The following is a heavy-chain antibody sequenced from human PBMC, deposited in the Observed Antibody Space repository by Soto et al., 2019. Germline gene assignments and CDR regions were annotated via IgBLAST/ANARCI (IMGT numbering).Heavy chain of an antibody. CDR2: ISAHNGNT. D-gene: IGHD1-1*01. CDR3: ARGRYGDY. J-gene: IGHJ4*02. Sequence: QVHLLQSGAEVKKPGASVKVSCKGSGYAFTTYGITWVRPAPGQGLEWMGWISAHNGNTNYAQKLQGRVTVTRDTSTSTAYMERRSLSSDDTAVYYCARGRYGDYWGQGALVTVSS. V-gene: IGHV1-18*01. CDR1: GYAFTTYG.